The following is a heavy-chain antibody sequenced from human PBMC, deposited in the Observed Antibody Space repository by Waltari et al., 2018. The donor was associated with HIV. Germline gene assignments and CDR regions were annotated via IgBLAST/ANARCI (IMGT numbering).Heavy chain of an antibody. J-gene: IGHJ4*02. CDR3: AREDLLYCGGDCYPGDY. D-gene: IGHD2-21*02. Sequence: QVQLVESGGGVVQPGRSLRLSCAASGFTFSRYGMHLVRQAPGKGLEWVAVIWYDGSNKYYADSVKGRFTISRDNSKNTLYLQMNSLRAEDTAVYYCAREDLLYCGGDCYPGDYWGQGTLVTVSS. V-gene: IGHV3-33*01. CDR1: GFTFSRYG. CDR2: IWYDGSNK.